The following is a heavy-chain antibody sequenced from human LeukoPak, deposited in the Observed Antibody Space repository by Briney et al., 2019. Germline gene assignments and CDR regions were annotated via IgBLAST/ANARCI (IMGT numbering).Heavy chain of an antibody. V-gene: IGHV3-23*01. Sequence: GGSLRLSCAASGFTFSNYAMSWVRQAPGKGLEWVSALSGGGGSTYYADSVKGRFTISRDNSKNTLYLQMNSLGAEDTAVYYCAREINSGYDWFDYWGQGTLVTVSS. CDR1: GFTFSNYA. CDR2: LSGGGGST. CDR3: AREINSGYDWFDY. D-gene: IGHD5-12*01. J-gene: IGHJ4*02.